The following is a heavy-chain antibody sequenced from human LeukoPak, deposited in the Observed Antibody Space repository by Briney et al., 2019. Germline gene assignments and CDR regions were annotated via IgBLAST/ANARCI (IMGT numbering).Heavy chain of an antibody. Sequence: SQTLSLTCTVSGGSISSGGYYWSWIRQHPGKGLEWIGYIYYSGSTNYNPSLKSRVTISVDTSKNQFSLKLSSVTAADTAVYYCARLTVLRFLEWLPLGGMDVWGQGTTVTVSS. D-gene: IGHD3-3*01. CDR3: ARLTVLRFLEWLPLGGMDV. CDR2: IYYSGST. V-gene: IGHV4-31*03. CDR1: GGSISSGGYY. J-gene: IGHJ6*02.